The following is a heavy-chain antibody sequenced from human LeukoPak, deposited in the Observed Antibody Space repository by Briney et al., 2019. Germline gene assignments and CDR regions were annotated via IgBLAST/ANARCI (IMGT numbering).Heavy chain of an antibody. CDR1: GFTFRNAW. D-gene: IGHD3-22*01. Sequence: GGSLRLSCAASGFTFRNAWMSCVRQPPGKGLEWGGRIKSKTDGGTTDYAAPVKGRFTISRDDSKNTLYLQMNSLKTEDTAVYYCTTYYYDSSGYYSIDYWGQGTLVTVSS. J-gene: IGHJ4*02. CDR3: TTYYYDSSGYYSIDY. V-gene: IGHV3-15*01. CDR2: IKSKTDGGTT.